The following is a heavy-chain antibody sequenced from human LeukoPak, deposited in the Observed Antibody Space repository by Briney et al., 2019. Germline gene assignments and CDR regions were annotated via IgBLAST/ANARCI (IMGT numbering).Heavy chain of an antibody. CDR2: IYYSGST. V-gene: IGHV4-39*01. Sequence: SETLSLTCTVSGGSISSSSYYWGWIRQPPGKGLEWIGSIYYSGSTYYNPSLKSRVSISIDTSKNQFSLNLSSVTAADTAVYYCASRAAGAFDYWGQGTLVTVSS. D-gene: IGHD6-13*01. J-gene: IGHJ4*02. CDR1: GGSISSSSYY. CDR3: ASRAAGAFDY.